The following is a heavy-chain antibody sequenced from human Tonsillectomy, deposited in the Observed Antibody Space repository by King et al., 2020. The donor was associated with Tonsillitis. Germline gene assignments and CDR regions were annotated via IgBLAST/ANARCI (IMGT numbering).Heavy chain of an antibody. J-gene: IGHJ4*02. CDR2: IGGSVGSP. CDR1: GFTFSSFT. Sequence: VQLVESGGGLVQPGGSLSLSGQPPGFTFSSFTMGGVRQAPGRGLGWVSDIGGSVGSPYYADSVKGRFTISRDNSKNTLYLQMNTLRAEDTAIYYCAKAKSGGSSYDYWGQGTLVTVSS. V-gene: IGHV3-23*04. D-gene: IGHD2-15*01. CDR3: AKAKSGGSSYDY.